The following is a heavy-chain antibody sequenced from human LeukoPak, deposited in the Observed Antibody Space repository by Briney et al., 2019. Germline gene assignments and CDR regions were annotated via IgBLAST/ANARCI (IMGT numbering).Heavy chain of an antibody. J-gene: IGHJ6*04. Sequence: PGGSLRLSCAASGFTFRNYAMSWVRQAPGKGLEWVSGITETAGTTAYADSVKGRFTISRDNPKSTLYLQMTSLRAEDTAVYYCAKGPTGGCSGATCYIMDVWGRGTTVTVSS. CDR2: ITETAGTT. CDR1: GFTFRNYA. V-gene: IGHV3-23*01. D-gene: IGHD2-2*02. CDR3: AKGPTGGCSGATCYIMDV.